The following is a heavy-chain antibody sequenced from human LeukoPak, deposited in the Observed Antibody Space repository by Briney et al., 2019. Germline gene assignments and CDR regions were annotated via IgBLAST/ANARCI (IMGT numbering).Heavy chain of an antibody. J-gene: IGHJ5*02. Sequence: PSETLSLTCTVSGGSISSGSYYWSWIRQPAGKGLEWIGRINTSGSTNYNPSPKSRVTISVDTSKNQFSLKLSSVTAADTAVYYCARDGYYYDNWFDPWGQGTLVTVSS. CDR1: GGSISSGSYY. V-gene: IGHV4-61*02. D-gene: IGHD3-22*01. CDR3: ARDGYYYDNWFDP. CDR2: INTSGST.